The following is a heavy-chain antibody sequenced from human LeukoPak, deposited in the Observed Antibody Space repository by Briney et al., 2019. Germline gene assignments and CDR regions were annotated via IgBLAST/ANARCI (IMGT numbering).Heavy chain of an antibody. CDR1: GGSISSYY. Sequence: PSETLSLTCTVSGGSISSYYWSWIRQPPGKGLEWIGYIYYSGSTYYNPSLKSRVTISVDTSKNQLSLKLSSVTAAETAVYYCTRSPRLGRYGYGPWELPVSYFDYWGQGTLVTVSS. CDR3: TRSPRLGRYGYGPWELPVSYFDY. J-gene: IGHJ4*02. D-gene: IGHD1-26*01. V-gene: IGHV4-59*08. CDR2: IYYSGST.